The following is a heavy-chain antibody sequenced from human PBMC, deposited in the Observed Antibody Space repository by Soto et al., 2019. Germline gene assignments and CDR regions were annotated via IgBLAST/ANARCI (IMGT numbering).Heavy chain of an antibody. D-gene: IGHD6-13*01. J-gene: IGHJ4*02. CDR3: AKVSSSWYAGFFDL. Sequence: GGSLRLSCAASGFTFSSYSMNWVRQAPGKGLEWVSYISSSSSTIYYADSVKGRFTISRDNSMNTLYLQMNTLRAEDTAIYYCAKVSSSWYAGFFDLWGQGTLVTVPQ. CDR2: ISSSSSTI. V-gene: IGHV3-48*01. CDR1: GFTFSSYS.